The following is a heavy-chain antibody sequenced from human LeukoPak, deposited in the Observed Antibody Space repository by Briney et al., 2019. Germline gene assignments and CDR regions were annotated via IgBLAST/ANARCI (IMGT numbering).Heavy chain of an antibody. V-gene: IGHV4-4*07. CDR2: IYTGGST. Sequence: SETLSLTRTVSGDSISSYYWSWIRQPAGKGLEWIGRIYTGGSTNYNPSLKSRVTMSVDTSKNQFSLKLSSVTAADTAVYYCARESTYSSSWYEEIFFDYWGQGTLVTVSS. J-gene: IGHJ4*02. D-gene: IGHD6-13*01. CDR3: ARESTYSSSWYEEIFFDY. CDR1: GDSISSYY.